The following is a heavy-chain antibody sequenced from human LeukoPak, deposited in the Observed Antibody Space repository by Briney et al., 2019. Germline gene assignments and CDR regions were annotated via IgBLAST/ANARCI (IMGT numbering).Heavy chain of an antibody. CDR2: ISAYNGNT. CDR1: GYTFTSYG. V-gene: IGHV1-18*01. D-gene: IGHD6-6*01. J-gene: IGHJ5*02. Sequence: ASVKVSCKASGYTFTSYGISWVREAPGQGREWMGGISAYNGNTNYAQKLQGTVTMTTDTSTSTAYMELRSLSFTAPAVYYSAREYSSSIGGDWFDPSGQATLVTVSS. CDR3: AREYSSSIGGDWFDP.